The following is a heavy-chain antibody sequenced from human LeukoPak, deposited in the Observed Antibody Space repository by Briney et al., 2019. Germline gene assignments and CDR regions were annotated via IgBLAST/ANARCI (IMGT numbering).Heavy chain of an antibody. J-gene: IGHJ5*02. Sequence: ASVKVSCKASGYTFTSYGISWVRQAPGQGLEWMGSISAYNGNTNYAQKLQGRVTMTTDTSTSTAYMELSSLRSEDTAFYYCATDHSMANTAWWFDPWGQGTLVTVSS. D-gene: IGHD5-24*01. CDR1: GYTFTSYG. CDR2: ISAYNGNT. V-gene: IGHV1-18*01. CDR3: ATDHSMANTAWWFDP.